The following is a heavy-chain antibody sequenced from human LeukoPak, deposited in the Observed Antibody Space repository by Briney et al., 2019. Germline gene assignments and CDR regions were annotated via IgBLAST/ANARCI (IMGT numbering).Heavy chain of an antibody. CDR3: ARDRRDGYNTDAFDI. D-gene: IGHD5-24*01. CDR2: IYYSGST. CDR1: GGSISSGGYY. Sequence: PSETLSLTCTVSGGSISSGGYYWSWIRQHPGKGLEWIGYIYYSGSTYYNPSLKSRVTISVDTSKNQFSLKLSSVIAADTAVYYCARDRRDGYNTDAFDIWGQGTMVTVSS. J-gene: IGHJ3*02. V-gene: IGHV4-31*03.